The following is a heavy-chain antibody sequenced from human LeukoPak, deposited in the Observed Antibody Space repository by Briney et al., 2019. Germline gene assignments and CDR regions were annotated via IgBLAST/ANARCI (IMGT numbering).Heavy chain of an antibody. V-gene: IGHV3-30*02. D-gene: IGHD2-2*01. CDR3: AKRPSVGGYCSSTSCYGNWFDP. Sequence: GGSLRLSCAASGFTFSSYGMHWARQAPGKGLEWVAFIRYNGSNKYYADSVKGRFTISRDNSKNTLYLQMNSLRAEDTAVYYCAKRPSVGGYCSSTSCYGNWFDPWGQGTLVTVSS. CDR2: IRYNGSNK. J-gene: IGHJ5*02. CDR1: GFTFSSYG.